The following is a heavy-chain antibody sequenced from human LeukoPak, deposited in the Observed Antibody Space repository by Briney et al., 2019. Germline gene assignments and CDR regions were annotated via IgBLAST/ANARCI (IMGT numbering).Heavy chain of an antibody. V-gene: IGHV1-18*04. J-gene: IGHJ3*02. CDR2: ISAYNGNT. Sequence: ASVKVSCKASGYTFTSYGISWARQAPGQGLEWMGWISAYNGNTNYAQKLQGRVTMTTDTSTSTAYMELRSLRSDDTAVYYCAIAVAGTSHDAFDIWGQGTMVTVSS. CDR3: AIAVAGTSHDAFDI. D-gene: IGHD6-19*01. CDR1: GYTFTSYG.